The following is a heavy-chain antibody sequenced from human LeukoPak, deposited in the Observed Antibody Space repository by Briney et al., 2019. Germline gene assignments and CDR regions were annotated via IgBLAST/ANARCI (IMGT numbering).Heavy chain of an antibody. Sequence: GGSLRLSCAASGFTFSSYGMHWVRQAPGKGLEWVAFIRYDGSNKYYADSVKCRFTISRDNSKNTLYLRMNSLRAEDTAVYYCAKDPRGYSYGPGAFDIWGQGTMVTVSS. J-gene: IGHJ3*02. CDR2: IRYDGSNK. CDR3: AKDPRGYSYGPGAFDI. V-gene: IGHV3-30*02. D-gene: IGHD5-18*01. CDR1: GFTFSSYG.